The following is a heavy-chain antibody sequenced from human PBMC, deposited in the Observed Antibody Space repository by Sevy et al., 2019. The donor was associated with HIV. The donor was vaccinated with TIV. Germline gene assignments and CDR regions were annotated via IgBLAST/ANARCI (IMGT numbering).Heavy chain of an antibody. J-gene: IGHJ5*02. CDR2: ISSSSSYI. V-gene: IGHV3-21*01. CDR1: GFTFSSYS. Sequence: GGSLRLSCAASGFTFSSYSMNWVRQAPGKGLEWVSSISSSSSYIYYADSVKGRFTISRDNAKNSLYLQMNSLRAEDTAVDDCARDHIGCSSTSCYIGWFDPWCQGTLVTVSS. CDR3: ARDHIGCSSTSCYIGWFDP. D-gene: IGHD2-2*02.